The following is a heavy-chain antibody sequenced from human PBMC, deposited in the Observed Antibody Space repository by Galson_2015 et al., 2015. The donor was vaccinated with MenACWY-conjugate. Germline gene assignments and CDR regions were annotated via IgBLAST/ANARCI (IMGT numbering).Heavy chain of an antibody. CDR3: AKDASACSGSSCYPGFDY. Sequence: SLRLSCAASGFTFDDYAMHWVRQGPGKGLEWVSGISWNSGTIAYADSVKGRFTISRYSAKNSLYLQMNSLSAEDTALYYCAKDASACSGSSCYPGFDYWGQGTLVTVSS. CDR2: ISWNSGTI. V-gene: IGHV3-9*01. D-gene: IGHD2-15*01. J-gene: IGHJ4*02. CDR1: GFTFDDYA.